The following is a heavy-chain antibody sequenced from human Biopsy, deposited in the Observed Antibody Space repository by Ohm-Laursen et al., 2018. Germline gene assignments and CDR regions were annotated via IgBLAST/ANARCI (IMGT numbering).Heavy chain of an antibody. CDR1: GITVNDHY. V-gene: IGHV3-53*01. CDR3: QGGHLPPGQFYGVDA. Sequence: LRLSCTASGITVNDHYMSWVRQAPGKGLEWVSSLHDRGATYYADSVKGRFTISGDNSKNTLYLQMNGLRAEDTAVYFCQGGHLPPGQFYGVDAWGQGTTVTVSS. CDR2: LHDRGAT. D-gene: IGHD3-16*01. J-gene: IGHJ6*02.